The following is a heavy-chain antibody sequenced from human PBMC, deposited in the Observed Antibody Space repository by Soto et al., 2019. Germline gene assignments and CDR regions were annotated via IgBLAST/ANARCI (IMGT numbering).Heavy chain of an antibody. J-gene: IGHJ4*02. V-gene: IGHV1-3*01. CDR3: ARSVGAALSDY. CDR1: GYTFTSYA. D-gene: IGHD1-26*01. Sequence: QVQLVQSGAEVKKPGASVKVSCKASGYTFTSYAMNWVRQAPGQRLEWMGWINASNGNTKYSQKFQGRVTITRDTSASTAYMELSSLRSEDTAVYYCARSVGAALSDYWGQGTLVTVSS. CDR2: INASNGNT.